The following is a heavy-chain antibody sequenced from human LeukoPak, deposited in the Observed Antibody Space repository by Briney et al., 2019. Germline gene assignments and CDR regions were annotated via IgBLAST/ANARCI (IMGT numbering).Heavy chain of an antibody. D-gene: IGHD5-12*01. CDR2: IYPGDSDI. V-gene: IGHV5-51*01. Sequence: GESLKISCKGSGYSFTTYWIAWVRQMPGKGPEWMGIIYPGDSDIRYSPSFQGQVTISVDKSISTAYLQWSSLRASDTAMYYSARRAYSGYEFDYWGQGTLVTVSS. CDR1: GYSFTTYW. CDR3: ARRAYSGYEFDY. J-gene: IGHJ4*02.